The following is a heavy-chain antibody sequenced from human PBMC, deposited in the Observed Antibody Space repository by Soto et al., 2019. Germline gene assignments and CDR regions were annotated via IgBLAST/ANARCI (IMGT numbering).Heavy chain of an antibody. CDR3: ARETRGYCSGGSCYGGMDV. J-gene: IGHJ6*02. CDR2: IYYSGST. V-gene: IGHV4-59*01. Sequence: PSETLSLTCTVSGGSISSYYWSWIRQPPGKGLEWIGYIYYSGSTNYNPSLKSRVTISVDTSKNQFSLKLSSVTAADTAVYYCARETRGYCSGGSCYGGMDVWGQGTTVTVSS. CDR1: GGSISSYY. D-gene: IGHD2-15*01.